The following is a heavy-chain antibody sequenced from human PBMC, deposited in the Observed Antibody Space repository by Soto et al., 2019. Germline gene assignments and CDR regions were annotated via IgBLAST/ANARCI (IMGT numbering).Heavy chain of an antibody. CDR3: ARGEWMIRGADYYYYMDV. CDR1: GGPFNDYY. J-gene: IGHJ6*03. D-gene: IGHD3-10*01. V-gene: IGHV4-34*02. Sequence: QVQLQQWGAGLLRPSETLSLTCAVYGGPFNDYYWTWIRPPPGKGLGWIGGINHKRNTHYNPSPESRVTFSVDTSKNQFSLRLTSVTAADTALYYCARGEWMIRGADYYYYMDVWGKGTTVTVSS. CDR2: INHKRNT.